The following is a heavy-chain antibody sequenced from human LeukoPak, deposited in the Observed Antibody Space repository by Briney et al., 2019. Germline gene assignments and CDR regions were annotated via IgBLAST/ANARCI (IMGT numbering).Heavy chain of an antibody. J-gene: IGHJ4*02. Sequence: QPGGSLRLSCASSGFTFSSHWMHWVRQTPGKGLVWVSRVSGDGSRKTYADFVRGRFTISRDNAKNTLYLQMDSLRVEDTAVYYCVRDNPRCCGVIPANIDDYWGQGTLVTDSS. D-gene: IGHD2-21*01. CDR1: GFTFSSHW. CDR3: VRDNPRCCGVIPANIDDY. CDR2: VSGDGSRK. V-gene: IGHV3-74*01.